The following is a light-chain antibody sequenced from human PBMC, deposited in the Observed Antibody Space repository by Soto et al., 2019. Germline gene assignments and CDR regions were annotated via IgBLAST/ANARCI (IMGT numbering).Light chain of an antibody. J-gene: IGLJ3*02. V-gene: IGLV1-51*01. CDR1: SSNIGNNY. CDR2: DNN. CDR3: GTWDSSLSDWV. Sequence: QSALTQPPSVSAAPGQKVTISCSGSSSNIGNNYVSWYQQLPGTAPKLLIYDNNKRPSGIPDRFSGSKSGTSATLGITGLQTGDEADYYCGTWDSSLSDWVFGGGTKVTVL.